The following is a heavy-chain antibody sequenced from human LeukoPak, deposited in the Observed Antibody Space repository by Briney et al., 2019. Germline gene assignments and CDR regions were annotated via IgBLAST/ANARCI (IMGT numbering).Heavy chain of an antibody. CDR1: GFTFSSYA. CDR3: AKDRYYDRYGPEH. CDR2: ISGSGGSA. Sequence: GGSLRLSCAASGFTFSSYAMTWVRQAPGKGLEWVSAISGSGGSAYYADSVKGRFTISRDNSKNTLYLQMNSRRAEDTAVYYCAKDRYYDRYGPEHWGQGTLVTVSS. D-gene: IGHD3-22*01. J-gene: IGHJ1*01. V-gene: IGHV3-23*01.